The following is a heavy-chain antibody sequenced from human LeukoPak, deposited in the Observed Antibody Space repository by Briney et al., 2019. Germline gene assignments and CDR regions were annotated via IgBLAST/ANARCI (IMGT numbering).Heavy chain of an antibody. J-gene: IGHJ4*02. D-gene: IGHD1-26*01. CDR2: AYFSGST. Sequence: SETLSLTCTVSDDSIRNYYWSWVRQPPGKGLEWIGNAYFSGSTNYNPSLKSRVTMSVDTPKNQFSLKLSSMTAADTAVYYCATYSGSSGFGYWGQGTLVTVSS. V-gene: IGHV4-59*01. CDR3: ATYSGSSGFGY. CDR1: DDSIRNYY.